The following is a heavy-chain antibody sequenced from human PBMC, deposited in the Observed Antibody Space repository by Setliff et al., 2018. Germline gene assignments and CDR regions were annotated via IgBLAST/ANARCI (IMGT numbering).Heavy chain of an antibody. Sequence: GSLRLSCAASGFTFSSYALHWVRQAPGKGLEWVANINQHGSGKFYVDSVKGRFTISRDNSDNSVFLQMDSLRVDDTAIYYCVRDQARWLAAAGTFDYWGQGALVTVSS. CDR2: INQHGSGK. CDR1: GFTFSSYA. CDR3: VRDQARWLAAAGTFDY. V-gene: IGHV3-7*03. D-gene: IGHD6-13*01. J-gene: IGHJ4*02.